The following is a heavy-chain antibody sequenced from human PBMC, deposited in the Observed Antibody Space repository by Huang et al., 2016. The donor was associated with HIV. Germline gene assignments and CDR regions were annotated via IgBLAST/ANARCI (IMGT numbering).Heavy chain of an antibody. D-gene: IGHD3-10*01. CDR3: ARGFNYYASDNLGVYYFDS. J-gene: IGHJ4*02. CDR2: INHNGKI. Sequence: QVQLKQWGAGLLKPSETLSLTCAVYGGAFRGSSWTLIRQFPEKGLEWIGDINHNGKIIYNPSLSARVTISTDTSKNHVSLHLTSVTAADTALYYCARGFNYYASDNLGVYYFDSWGLGTLVTVSP. CDR1: GGAFRGSS. V-gene: IGHV4-34*02.